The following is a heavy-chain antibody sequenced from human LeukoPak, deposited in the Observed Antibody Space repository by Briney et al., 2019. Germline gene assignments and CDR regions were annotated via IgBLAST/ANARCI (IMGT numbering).Heavy chain of an antibody. CDR3: ARDGKVGATLYDAFDI. J-gene: IGHJ3*02. Sequence: SETLSLTCTVSGGSISSSSYYWGWIRQPPGTGLEWIGSIYYSGSTYYNPSLKSRVTISVDTSKNQFSLKLSSVTAADTAVYYCARDGKVGATLYDAFDIWGQGTMVTVSS. D-gene: IGHD1-26*01. CDR1: GGSISSSSYY. CDR2: IYYSGST. V-gene: IGHV4-39*07.